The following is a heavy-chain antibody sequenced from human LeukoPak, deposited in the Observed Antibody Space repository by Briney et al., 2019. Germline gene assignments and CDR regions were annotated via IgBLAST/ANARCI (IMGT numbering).Heavy chain of an antibody. CDR3: ARKTVVGSYFDY. CDR1: GFTFSNYW. CDR2: IKQDGSDK. D-gene: IGHD4-23*01. V-gene: IGHV3-7*03. Sequence: GGSLRLSCAASGFTFSNYWMSWVRQAPGKGLEWVGNIKQDGSDKYYIDSVKGRFTISRDNAKNSLYLQMNSLRAEDTAVYHCARKTVVGSYFDYWGQGTPVTVSS. J-gene: IGHJ4*02.